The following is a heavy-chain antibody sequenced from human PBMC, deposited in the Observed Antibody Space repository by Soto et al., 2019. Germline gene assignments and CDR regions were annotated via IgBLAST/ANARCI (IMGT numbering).Heavy chain of an antibody. Sequence: PGGSLRLSCAACGFTFSRYYMNWVRQAPGKGLEWVSSISTTSTYTHYADSLKGRFTISRDNAKKLLYLQMDSLRAEDTAVYYCARDDGLSSTNVKAFDIWGQGTKVTVSS. V-gene: IGHV3-21*01. CDR1: GFTFSRYY. D-gene: IGHD2-2*01. CDR2: ISTTSTYT. J-gene: IGHJ3*02. CDR3: ARDDGLSSTNVKAFDI.